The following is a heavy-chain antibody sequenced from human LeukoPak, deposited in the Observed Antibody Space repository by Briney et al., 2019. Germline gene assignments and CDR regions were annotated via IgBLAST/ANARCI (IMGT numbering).Heavy chain of an antibody. CDR3: ARAFGASSGYSVDY. CDR1: GFTFSGYA. V-gene: IGHV3-23*01. J-gene: IGHJ4*02. D-gene: IGHD3-22*01. Sequence: GGSLRLSCAASGFTFSGYAMRWVRQAPGKGLEWVSTITGSGGTTYYADSVKGRFTISRDNSKNTLYLQMDSLRAEDTAIYYCARAFGASSGYSVDYWGQGTLVTVSS. CDR2: ITGSGGTT.